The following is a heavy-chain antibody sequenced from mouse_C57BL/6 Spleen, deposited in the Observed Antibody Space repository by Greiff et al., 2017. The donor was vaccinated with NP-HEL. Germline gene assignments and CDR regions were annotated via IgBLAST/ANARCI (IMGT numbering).Heavy chain of an antibody. Sequence: EVKLLESGPELVKPGASVKISCKASGYSFTDYNMNWVKQSNGKSLEWIGVINPNYGTTSYNQKFKGKATLTVDQSSSTAYMQLNSLTSEDSAVYYCARCYGSSYAMDYWGQGTSVTVSS. D-gene: IGHD1-1*01. CDR3: ARCYGSSYAMDY. J-gene: IGHJ4*01. CDR1: GYSFTDYN. V-gene: IGHV1-39*01. CDR2: INPNYGTT.